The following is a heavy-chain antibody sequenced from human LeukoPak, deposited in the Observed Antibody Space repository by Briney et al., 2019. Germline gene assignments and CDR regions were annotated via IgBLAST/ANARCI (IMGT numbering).Heavy chain of an antibody. CDR1: GVSISSSNSY. V-gene: IGHV4-39*01. J-gene: IGHJ4*02. D-gene: IGHD1-20*01. CDR2: IYYSGNT. CDR3: ARGLTGTYFDY. Sequence: PSETLSLTCTVSGVSISSSNSYWGWIRQPPGKGLEWIGSIYYSGNTYYNASLKSQVSISIDTSKNQFSLRLTSVTAADTAVYYCARGLTGTYFDYWGQGTLVTVSS.